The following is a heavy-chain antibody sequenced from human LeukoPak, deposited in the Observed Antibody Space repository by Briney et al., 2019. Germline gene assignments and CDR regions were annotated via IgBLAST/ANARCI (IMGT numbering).Heavy chain of an antibody. CDR3: ARHRFCTTVSCYEGPSAQYNYYMDI. V-gene: IGHV5-51*01. CDR1: GYKFSNYW. Sequence: GESLKISCKAYGYKFSNYWIGWVRQMPGKGLEWMGIIYPGDSYPGASKTKYSPSFQGKVTISADKSISTAYLQWGSLKASDTAIYYCARHRFCTTVSCYEGPSAQYNYYMDIWGKGTTVIVSS. CDR2: IYPGDSYPGASKT. J-gene: IGHJ6*03. D-gene: IGHD2-2*01.